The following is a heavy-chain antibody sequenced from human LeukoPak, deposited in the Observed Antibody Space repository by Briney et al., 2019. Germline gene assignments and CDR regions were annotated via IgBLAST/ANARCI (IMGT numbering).Heavy chain of an antibody. J-gene: IGHJ4*02. CDR2: ISSNSTYR. CDR1: GFTFSSYN. CDR3: VRDLDFWSGYFDY. D-gene: IGHD3-3*01. Sequence: PGGSLRLSCAASGFTFSSYNINWVRQAPGKGLEWVSSISSNSTYRYYADSVRGRFTISRDNAKNSLYLQMNCLRAEDTAVYYCVRDLDFWSGYFDYWGQGTLVTVSS. V-gene: IGHV3-21*01.